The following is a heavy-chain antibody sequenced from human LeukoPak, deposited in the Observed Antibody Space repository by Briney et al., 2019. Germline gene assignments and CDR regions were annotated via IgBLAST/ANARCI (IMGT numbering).Heavy chain of an antibody. CDR2: MNPNSGKT. Sequence: EASVKVSCKASGYTFISQDIYWVRQATGQGLEWMGWMNPNSGKTGYAQKFQGTVTFTRNTSISTAYMQLSSLRSEDTAVYYCARGVGAATNYFDYWGQGTLVTVSS. D-gene: IGHD1-26*01. CDR3: ARGVGAATNYFDY. V-gene: IGHV1-8*03. J-gene: IGHJ4*02. CDR1: GYTFISQD.